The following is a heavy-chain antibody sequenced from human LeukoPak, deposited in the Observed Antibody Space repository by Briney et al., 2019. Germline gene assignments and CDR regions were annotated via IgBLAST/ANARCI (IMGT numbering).Heavy chain of an antibody. CDR2: IYYSGST. J-gene: IGHJ4*02. D-gene: IGHD3-16*01. Sequence: PSETLSLTCTVSGGSLSDYYWSWIRQPPGKGLEWIGHIYYSGSTNHNPSLKSRVTISVDTSKNQFSLKLSSVTAADTAVYYCARVSRVSGGWANDYWGQGTLVTVSS. CDR1: GGSLSDYY. V-gene: IGHV4-59*01. CDR3: ARVSRVSGGWANDY.